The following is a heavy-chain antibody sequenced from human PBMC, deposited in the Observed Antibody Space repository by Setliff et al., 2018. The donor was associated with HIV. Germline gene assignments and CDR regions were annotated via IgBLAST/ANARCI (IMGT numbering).Heavy chain of an antibody. Sequence: SETLSLTCTVSGGSISSYYWSWIRQPPGKGLEWIGYIYTSGDTNYNPSLKSRVTISADMSKNQFSLKLTSVTAADTAVYYCARAPYVSGSFGWFDPWGQGTLVTVSS. J-gene: IGHJ5*02. CDR1: GGSISSYY. D-gene: IGHD3-10*01. CDR2: IYTSGDT. CDR3: ARAPYVSGSFGWFDP. V-gene: IGHV4-4*08.